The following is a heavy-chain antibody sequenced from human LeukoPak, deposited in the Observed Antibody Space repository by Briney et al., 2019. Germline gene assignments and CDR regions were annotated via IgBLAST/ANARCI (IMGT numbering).Heavy chain of an antibody. V-gene: IGHV3-48*01. D-gene: IGHD6-6*01. Sequence: GGSLRLSCAASGFTFSNYNMNWVRQAPGKGLEWVSYISRSSSTIYYADSVKGRFTISRDNAKNSLYLQMNSLRAEDTAVYYCARHGKLVFGRDDYYYGMDVWGQGTTVTVSS. CDR3: ARHGKLVFGRDDYYYGMDV. CDR1: GFTFSNYN. CDR2: ISRSSSTI. J-gene: IGHJ6*02.